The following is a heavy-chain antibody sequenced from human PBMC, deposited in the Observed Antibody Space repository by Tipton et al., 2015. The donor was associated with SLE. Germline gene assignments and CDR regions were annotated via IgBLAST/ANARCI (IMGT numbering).Heavy chain of an antibody. Sequence: TLSLTCPVSGGSIISSDFYWAWIRQPPGKGLEWIGSIYYSGNTHYNPSLKSRVTVSVDASKNQFSLKLSSVTAADTAVYYCARGTNLANHYYYYYMDVWCKGTTVTVSS. J-gene: IGHJ6*03. CDR2: IYYSGNT. CDR3: ARGTNLANHYYYYYMDV. CDR1: GGSIISSDFY. V-gene: IGHV4-39*07.